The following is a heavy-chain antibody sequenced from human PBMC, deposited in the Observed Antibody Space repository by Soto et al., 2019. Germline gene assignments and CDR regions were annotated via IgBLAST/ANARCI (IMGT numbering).Heavy chain of an antibody. J-gene: IGHJ6*02. CDR1: GFTFSIYS. CDR2: ISGSGSTT. V-gene: IGHV3-23*01. Sequence: GGSLRLSCAASGFTFSIYSMNWVRQAPGKGPEWVSLISGSGSTTYYADSVEGRFTISRDNSKNTLYLEMDSLRAEDTAVYYCAKVVKYDVLTGYYKGPDYYGMDVWGQGTTVTV. CDR3: AKVVKYDVLTGYYKGPDYYGMDV. D-gene: IGHD3-9*01.